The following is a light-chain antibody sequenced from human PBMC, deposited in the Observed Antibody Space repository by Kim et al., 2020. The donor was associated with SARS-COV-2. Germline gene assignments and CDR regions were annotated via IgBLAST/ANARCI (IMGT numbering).Light chain of an antibody. V-gene: IGLV2-14*04. J-gene: IGLJ3*02. CDR3: SSHIGSSTWV. Sequence: GQLITISCTGTSSDIGNYNFVSRPQQHPGKAPKLLIYDVSKRPSGVSDRFSGSKSGNTASLTISGLQAEDEADYYCSSHIGSSTWVFGGGTQLTVL. CDR1: SSDIGNYNF. CDR2: DVS.